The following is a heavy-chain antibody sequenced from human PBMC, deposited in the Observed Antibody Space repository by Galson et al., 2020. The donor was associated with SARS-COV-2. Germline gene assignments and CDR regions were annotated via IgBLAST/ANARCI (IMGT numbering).Heavy chain of an antibody. D-gene: IGHD6-13*01. Sequence: GESLKISCGASGFSFSQVRMTWVRQAPGKGLEWVGHIRTKTERWTTDYGAPVKGRFTISRDDSQNMVYLDMNSLTTEDTGLYYCSPDYSRSLGFYFKYWGQGTQVTVSS. V-gene: IGHV3-15*01. CDR1: GFSFSQVR. CDR2: IRTKTERWTT. CDR3: SPDYSRSLGFYFKY. J-gene: IGHJ4*02.